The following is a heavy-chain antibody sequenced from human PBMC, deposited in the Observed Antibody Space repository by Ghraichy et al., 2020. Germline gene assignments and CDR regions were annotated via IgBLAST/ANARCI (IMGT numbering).Heavy chain of an antibody. J-gene: IGHJ3*02. D-gene: IGHD4-17*01. CDR2: ISGSGGST. V-gene: IGHV3-23*01. CDR3: AKGGKDYGDSGGAFDI. CDR1: GFTFSSYA. Sequence: GGSLRLSCAASGFTFSSYAMSWVRQAPGKGLEWVSAISGSGGSTYYADSVKGRFTISRDNSKNTLYLQMNSLRAEDTAVYYCAKGGKDYGDSGGAFDIWGQGTMVTVSS.